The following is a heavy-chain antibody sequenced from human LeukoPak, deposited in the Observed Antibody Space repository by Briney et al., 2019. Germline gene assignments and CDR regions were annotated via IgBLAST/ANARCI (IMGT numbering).Heavy chain of an antibody. J-gene: IGHJ4*02. CDR1: GGTFSSYT. CDR3: ARDDGIVGATGGYFDY. Sequence: GASVKVSCKASGGTFSSYTISWVRQAPGQGLEWMGRIIPILGIANYAQKFQGRVTITADKSTSTAYMELSNLRSEDTAVYYCARDDGIVGATGGYFDYWGQGTLVTVSS. D-gene: IGHD1-26*01. V-gene: IGHV1-69*04. CDR2: IIPILGIA.